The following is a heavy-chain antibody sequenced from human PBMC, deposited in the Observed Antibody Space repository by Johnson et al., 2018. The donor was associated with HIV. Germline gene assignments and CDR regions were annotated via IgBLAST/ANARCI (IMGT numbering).Heavy chain of an antibody. CDR1: GFTFSSYG. Sequence: VQLVESGGGVVQPGGSLRLSCAASGFTFSSYGMHWVRQAPGKGLEWVSFIRYDGSNKYYADSVKGRFTIYRDNSKNTLYLQMNSLRAEDTAVYYCARAGAVGFDAFDIWGQGTMVTVSS. CDR3: ARAGAVGFDAFDI. J-gene: IGHJ3*02. CDR2: IRYDGSNK. V-gene: IGHV3-30*02. D-gene: IGHD6-19*01.